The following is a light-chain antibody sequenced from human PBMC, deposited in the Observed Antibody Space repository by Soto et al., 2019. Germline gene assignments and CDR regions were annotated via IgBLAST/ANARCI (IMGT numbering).Light chain of an antibody. CDR1: SSDVGGYNY. V-gene: IGLV2-14*01. CDR3: SSYTSSSTRV. J-gene: IGLJ2*01. Sequence: QSALTQPASVSGSPRQSITSSCTRTSSDVGGYNYVSWYQQHPGKAPKLMIYDVSNRPSGVSNRFSGSKSGNTASLTISGLQAEDEADYYCSSYTSSSTRVFGGGTKLTVL. CDR2: DVS.